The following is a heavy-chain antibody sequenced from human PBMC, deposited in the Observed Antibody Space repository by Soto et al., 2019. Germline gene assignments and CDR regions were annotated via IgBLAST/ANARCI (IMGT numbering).Heavy chain of an antibody. V-gene: IGHV4-38-2*02. D-gene: IGHD3-22*01. CDR3: ARDGLRYFGSSGYYSGPPHDY. CDR2: IFHTGTT. J-gene: IGHJ4*02. CDR1: NFSISSGYF. Sequence: SETLSLTCAVSNFSISSGYFWGWIRQPPGKGLEWIGSIFHTGTTFYSPSLRTRATIFLETSKNQFSLNLTSVTAADTAIYYCARDGLRYFGSSGYYSGPPHDYCGQGARVTVSS.